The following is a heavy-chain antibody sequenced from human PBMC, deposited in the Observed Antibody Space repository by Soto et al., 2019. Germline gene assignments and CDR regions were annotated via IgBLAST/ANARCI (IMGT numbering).Heavy chain of an antibody. V-gene: IGHV4-31*03. CDR2: ITYSGST. J-gene: IGHJ4*02. Sequence: QVPLQESGPGLVKPSQTLSLTCTVSGCSVSSGVYYWSWLRQHPGKGLEWIGYITYSGSTYYNPSIKSRPIISLDTSRNHFSLELSSVTAAATAVYYCEREYYSAGSSCDYWGQGSLVTVSS. CDR1: GCSVSSGVYY. CDR3: EREYYSAGSSCDY. D-gene: IGHD3-10*01.